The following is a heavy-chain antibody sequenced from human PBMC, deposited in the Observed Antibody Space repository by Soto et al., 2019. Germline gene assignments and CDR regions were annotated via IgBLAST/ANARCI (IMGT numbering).Heavy chain of an antibody. CDR3: AREQYYDILTGYSSFKY. J-gene: IGHJ4*02. Sequence: EVQLVESGGGLVKPGGSLRLSCAASGFTFSSYSMNWVRQAPGKGLEWVSSISSSSSYIYYADSVKGRFTISRDNAKNSLYLQMNSLRAEDTAVYYCAREQYYDILTGYSSFKYWGQGTLVTVSS. CDR2: ISSSSSYI. V-gene: IGHV3-21*01. CDR1: GFTFSSYS. D-gene: IGHD3-9*01.